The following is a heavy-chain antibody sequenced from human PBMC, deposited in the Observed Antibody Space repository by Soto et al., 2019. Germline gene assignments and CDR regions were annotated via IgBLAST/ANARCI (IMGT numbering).Heavy chain of an antibody. J-gene: IGHJ4*02. V-gene: IGHV1-18*01. CDR1: GYTFTSYG. CDR2: ISAYNGNT. D-gene: IGHD3-10*01. CDR3: ARDLITMVRGVIITVDVGDY. Sequence: ASVKVSCKASGYTFTSYGISWVRQASGQGLEWMGWISAYNGNTNYAQKLQGRVTMTTDTSTSTAYMELRSLRSDDTAVYYCARDLITMVRGVIITVDVGDYWGQGTLVTVSS.